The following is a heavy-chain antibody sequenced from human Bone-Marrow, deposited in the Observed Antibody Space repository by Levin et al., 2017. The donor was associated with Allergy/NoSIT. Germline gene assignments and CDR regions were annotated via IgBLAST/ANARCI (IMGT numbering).Heavy chain of an antibody. CDR1: GFSFSDYY. V-gene: IGHV3-72*01. CDR3: ARGQLVALGTPDY. CDR2: SRNKPNSYTT. Sequence: GGSLRLSCAASGFSFSDYYMDWVRQAPGKGLEWVGRSRNKPNSYTTQYAASVKGRFTISRDDSKNSVYLQMNNLKTEDTALYYCARGQLVALGTPDYWGQGTQVTVSS. J-gene: IGHJ4*02. D-gene: IGHD6-13*01.